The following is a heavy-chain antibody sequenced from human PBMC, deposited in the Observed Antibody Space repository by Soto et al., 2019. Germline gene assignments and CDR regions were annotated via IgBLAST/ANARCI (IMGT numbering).Heavy chain of an antibody. CDR2: ISGRGGRS. CDR3: AKAYFVWSSEKRYYFDY. D-gene: IGHD3-16*01. Sequence: EVQLLDSGGGLVQPGGSLRLSCAASGFTFSNYAMTWVRQGPGKGLEWVSGISGRGGRSYYADSVKGRFTISRDNSKSTLYLQMNSLRAEDTAVYYCAKAYFVWSSEKRYYFDYWGQGTLVTVSS. V-gene: IGHV3-23*01. CDR1: GFTFSNYA. J-gene: IGHJ4*02.